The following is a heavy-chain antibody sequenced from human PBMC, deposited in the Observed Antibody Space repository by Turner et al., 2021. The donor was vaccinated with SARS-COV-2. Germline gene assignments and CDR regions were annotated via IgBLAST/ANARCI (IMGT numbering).Heavy chain of an antibody. CDR2: ISGSGDTT. Sequence: VQLLESGGGLEQPGGSLRLSCAASGFTFRVYAMCWVRQAPGKGLEWVSGISGSGDTTYYADSVKGRFTISRDNSKNTMYLQMNSLRAEDTAVYYCAKDRIVGATMGASRDWGQGILVTVSS. V-gene: IGHV3-23*01. CDR3: AKDRIVGATMGASRD. CDR1: GFTFRVYA. J-gene: IGHJ4*02. D-gene: IGHD1-26*01.